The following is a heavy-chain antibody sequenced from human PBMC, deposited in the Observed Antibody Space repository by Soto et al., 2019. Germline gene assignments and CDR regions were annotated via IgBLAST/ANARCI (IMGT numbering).Heavy chain of an antibody. Sequence: EVQLVESGGGLVQPGGSLRLSCAASGFTFSSYSMNWVRQAPGKGLVWVSSISSSSSTIYYADSVKGRFTISRDNAKKSLYLQMNSLRAEETAVYYCARANYYGSPGDFDYWGQGTLVTVSS. J-gene: IGHJ4*02. CDR1: GFTFSSYS. D-gene: IGHD3-10*01. CDR2: ISSSSSTI. V-gene: IGHV3-48*01. CDR3: ARANYYGSPGDFDY.